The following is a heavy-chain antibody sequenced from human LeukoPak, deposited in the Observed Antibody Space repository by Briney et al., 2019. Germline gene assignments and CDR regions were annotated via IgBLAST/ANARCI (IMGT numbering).Heavy chain of an antibody. CDR1: GFTFRSYS. J-gene: IGHJ4*02. CDR2: ISSSGVTI. Sequence: GGSLRLSCGASGFTFRSYSMHWVRQAPGKGLEGVSYISSSGVTIYYADSVKGRFTISRDNAKSSLSLQMNSLRAEDTAVYYCARGHYGSGSYYNLDYWGQGTLVTVSS. V-gene: IGHV3-48*04. D-gene: IGHD3-10*01. CDR3: ARGHYGSGSYYNLDY.